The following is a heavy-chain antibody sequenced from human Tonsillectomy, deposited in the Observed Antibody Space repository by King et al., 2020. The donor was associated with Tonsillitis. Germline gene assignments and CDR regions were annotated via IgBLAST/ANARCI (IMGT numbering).Heavy chain of an antibody. CDR3: AKEGENDSSGAFDY. J-gene: IGHJ4*02. Sequence: VQLVESGXGVVQPGGPLRLSCAASGFTCSTYGMHWVRQAPGKGLEWVAFIRYDGSNKYYADSVKGRFTISRDNSKNTLFLQMNSLRAEDTAVYYCAKEGENDSSGAFDYWGQGTLVTVSS. CDR2: IRYDGSNK. V-gene: IGHV3-30*02. CDR1: GFTCSTYG. D-gene: IGHD3-22*01.